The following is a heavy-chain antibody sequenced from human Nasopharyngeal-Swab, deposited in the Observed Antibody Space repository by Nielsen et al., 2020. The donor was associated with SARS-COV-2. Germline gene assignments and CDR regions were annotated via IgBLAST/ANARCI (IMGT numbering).Heavy chain of an antibody. Sequence: GESLKISCAASGFTFSSYAMNWVRQAPGKGLEWVSGISGSGGSTYYADSVKGRFTISRDNSKNTLYLQMNSLRAEDTAVYYCAKERVEQGAFDIWGQGTIVTVSS. CDR2: ISGSGGST. D-gene: IGHD1/OR15-1a*01. V-gene: IGHV3-23*01. J-gene: IGHJ3*02. CDR3: AKERVEQGAFDI. CDR1: GFTFSSYA.